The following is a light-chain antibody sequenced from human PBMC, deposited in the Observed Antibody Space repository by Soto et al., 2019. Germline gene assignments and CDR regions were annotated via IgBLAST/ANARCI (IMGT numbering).Light chain of an antibody. CDR2: LAS. CDR3: QQYGTSSRT. V-gene: IGKV1-5*03. J-gene: IGKJ1*01. Sequence: DIQMTQSPSTLSAFVGDRVTITCRASQTISTSLAWYQQKPGKAHKLLIYLASTLQSGVQARFSGSGSATEFTLSIRSLQPDDFATYYCQQYGTSSRTFGQGTKVDIK. CDR1: QTISTS.